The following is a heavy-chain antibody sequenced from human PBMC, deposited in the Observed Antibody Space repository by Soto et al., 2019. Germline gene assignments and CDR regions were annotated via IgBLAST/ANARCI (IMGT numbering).Heavy chain of an antibody. D-gene: IGHD3-10*01. CDR1: GFTFSSYG. J-gene: IGHJ6*02. V-gene: IGHV3-30*18. Sequence: GGSLRLSCAASGFTFSSYGMHWVRQAPGKGLEWVAVISYDGSNKYYADSVKGRFTISRDNSKNTLYLQMNSLRAEDTAVYYCAKDGLLLWFGESRRGMDVWGQGTTVTVSS. CDR3: AKDGLLLWFGESRRGMDV. CDR2: ISYDGSNK.